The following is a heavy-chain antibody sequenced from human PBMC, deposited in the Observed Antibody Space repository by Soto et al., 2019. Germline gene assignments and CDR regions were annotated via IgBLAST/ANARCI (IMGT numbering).Heavy chain of an antibody. CDR3: AREKYYDILTGYVY. CDR2: ISGSGGST. V-gene: IGHV3-23*01. J-gene: IGHJ4*02. Sequence: PGGSLRLSCAASGFTFSSYAMSWVRQAPGKGLEWVSAISGSGGSTYYADSVKGRFTISRDNSKNTLYLQMNSLRAEDTAVYYCAREKYYDILTGYVYWGQGTLVTVSS. CDR1: GFTFSSYA. D-gene: IGHD3-9*01.